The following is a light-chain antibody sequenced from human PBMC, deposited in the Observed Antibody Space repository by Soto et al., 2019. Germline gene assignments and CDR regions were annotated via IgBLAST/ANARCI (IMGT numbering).Light chain of an antibody. CDR3: HQYNDWPSIT. J-gene: IGKJ5*01. V-gene: IGKV3-15*01. Sequence: EIVLTQSPATLSLSPGESATLSCRASQSVASHLAWYQQKPGQAPRLLIFGASVRATGIPARFSGSGSGTEFVLTIDSLQSEDFAVYYCHQYNDWPSITFGQGTRLEI. CDR1: QSVASH. CDR2: GAS.